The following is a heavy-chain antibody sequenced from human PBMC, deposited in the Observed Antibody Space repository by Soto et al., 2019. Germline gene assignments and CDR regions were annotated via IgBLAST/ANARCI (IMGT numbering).Heavy chain of an antibody. D-gene: IGHD1-26*01. CDR1: GFIFENFG. CDR3: AKNQGVELVPLATVDWFDP. J-gene: IGHJ5*02. Sequence: LRLSCAASGFIFENFGMSWVRQAPGEGLQWISSISGSGFNKYYADSVKGRFTISRDNSKSTVYLELNNLSAEDTAVYYCAKNQGVELVPLATVDWFDPWGQGSVVTVPQ. V-gene: IGHV3-23*01. CDR2: ISGSGFNK.